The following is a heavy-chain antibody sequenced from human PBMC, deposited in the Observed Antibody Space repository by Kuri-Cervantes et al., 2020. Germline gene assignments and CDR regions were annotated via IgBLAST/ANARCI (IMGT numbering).Heavy chain of an antibody. D-gene: IGHD6-25*01. J-gene: IGHJ3*02. CDR1: GYTFTTNG. Sequence: ASVKVSCKASGYTFTTNGISWVRQAPGQGLEWMGWISAYNGDTNYAQKLQGRVTMTTDTSTSTAYMELRSLRSDDTAVYYCASAAGPHDAFDIWGQGTMVTVSS. CDR2: ISAYNGDT. V-gene: IGHV1-18*01. CDR3: ASAAGPHDAFDI.